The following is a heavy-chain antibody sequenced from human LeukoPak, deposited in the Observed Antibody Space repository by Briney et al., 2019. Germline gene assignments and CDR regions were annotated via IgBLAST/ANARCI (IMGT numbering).Heavy chain of an antibody. CDR2: INHSGST. CDR3: ARGRIVVVPAAILVSYYYYYGMDV. D-gene: IGHD2-2*02. CDR1: GGSFSGYY. V-gene: IGHV4-34*01. Sequence: SETLSLTCAVYGGSFSGYYWSWIRQPPGKGLEWIGEINHSGSTNYNPSLKSRVTISVDTSKNQFSLKLSSVPAADTAVYYCARGRIVVVPAAILVSYYYYYGMDVWGQGTTVTVSS. J-gene: IGHJ6*02.